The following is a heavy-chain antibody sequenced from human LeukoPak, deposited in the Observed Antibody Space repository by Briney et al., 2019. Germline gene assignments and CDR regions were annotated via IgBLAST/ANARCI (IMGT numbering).Heavy chain of an antibody. CDR3: ARGQKLWDHFGL. CDR2: IRDSGSTI. V-gene: IGHV3-48*03. Sequence: GGSLRLSCAASGFTFSSYEINWVRQTPGKALEWLSYIRDSGSTIYYAKSVQGRFTISRDNAKSSVYLQMSSLRVEVTAFYCCARGQKLWDHFGLWGRGTVVSV. J-gene: IGHJ4*02. D-gene: IGHD6-13*01. CDR1: GFTFSSYE.